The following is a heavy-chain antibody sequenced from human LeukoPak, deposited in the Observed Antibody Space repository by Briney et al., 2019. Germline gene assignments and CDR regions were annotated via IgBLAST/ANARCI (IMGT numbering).Heavy chain of an antibody. CDR3: AKDRPDGFGRIMTSPPSY. J-gene: IGHJ4*02. D-gene: IGHD3-16*01. CDR2: IPYDGSSK. Sequence: PGGSLRLSCAASGFTFSSYGMHWVRQAPGKGLEWVAVIPYDGSSKYYADSVKGRFTISRDNSKDTLYLQMNSLGAEDTAVYYCAKDRPDGFGRIMTSPPSYWGQGTLVTVSS. CDR1: GFTFSSYG. V-gene: IGHV3-30*18.